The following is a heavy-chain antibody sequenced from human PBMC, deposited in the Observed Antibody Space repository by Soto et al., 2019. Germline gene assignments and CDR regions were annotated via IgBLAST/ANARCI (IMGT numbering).Heavy chain of an antibody. CDR1: GFTFNTYD. CDR3: VKSGTARLLRHSWFDT. Sequence: EVQLVESGGGLGKPGGSLRLSCAASGFTFNTYDMNWVRQAPGKGLEWVSSITASSAYIYYADSGRGRFTISRDNAKNSLFLEMNSLRAEDTAVYYCVKSGTARLLRHSWFDTWGQGTLVSVSS. CDR2: ITASSAYI. J-gene: IGHJ5*02. D-gene: IGHD2-21*01. V-gene: IGHV3-21*01.